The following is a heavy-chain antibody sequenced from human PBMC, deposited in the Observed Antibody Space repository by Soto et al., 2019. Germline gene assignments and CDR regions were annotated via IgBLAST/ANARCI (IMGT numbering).Heavy chain of an antibody. Sequence: QVHLVQSGAEVKKPGASVKVSCKASGYTFTNYDINWVRQAPGQGLEWMGWISTYTGNKNYAQKLQGRVTMTTDRSTSTAYMELRSLRSDDTAVYYCARGYYYGSGRPTPGGMDVWGQGTTVTVSS. CDR1: GYTFTNYD. CDR3: ARGYYYGSGRPTPGGMDV. J-gene: IGHJ6*02. D-gene: IGHD3-10*01. V-gene: IGHV1-18*01. CDR2: ISTYTGNK.